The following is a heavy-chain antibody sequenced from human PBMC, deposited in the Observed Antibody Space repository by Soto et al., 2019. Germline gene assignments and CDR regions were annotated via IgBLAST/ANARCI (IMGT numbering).Heavy chain of an antibody. CDR3: ARDGENSSGWYSWFDP. CDR1: GYTFTSYY. CDR2: INPSGGST. D-gene: IGHD6-19*01. V-gene: IGHV1-46*01. Sequence: GASVKVSCKASGYTFTSYYMHWVRQAPGQGLEWMGIINPSGGSTSYAQKFQGRVTMTRDTSTSTVYMELSGLRSEDTAVYYCARDGENSSGWYSWFDPWGQGXLVTVYS. J-gene: IGHJ5*02.